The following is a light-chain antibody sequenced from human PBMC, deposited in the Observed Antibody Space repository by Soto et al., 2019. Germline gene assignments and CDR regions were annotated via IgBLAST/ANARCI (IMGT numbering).Light chain of an antibody. J-gene: IGLJ1*01. CDR1: SSDVGGNKY. CDR3: SAFTGTTYV. V-gene: IGLV2-14*03. Sequence: QSALTQPASVSGSPGQSITISCTGTSSDVGGNKYVSWYQHYPGKAPKLMICDVSNRPSGVSNGFSGSKSGNTASLTISGLQAEDEADYYCSAFTGTTYVFGTGTKVTVL. CDR2: DVS.